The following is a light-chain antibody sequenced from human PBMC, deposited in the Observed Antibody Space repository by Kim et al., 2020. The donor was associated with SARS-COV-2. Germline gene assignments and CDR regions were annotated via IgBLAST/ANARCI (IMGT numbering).Light chain of an antibody. CDR1: QDITNS. CDR3: QQYDSLPLT. V-gene: IGKV1-33*01. Sequence: IQMTQSPSSLSASVGDRLTSTCQASQDITNSLNWYQQKSGKAPKLLIYDTSNLEAGVPSRFSGSGFGTDFTFTISSLQPEDSATYYCQQYDSLPLTFGGGTKVDIK. CDR2: DTS. J-gene: IGKJ4*01.